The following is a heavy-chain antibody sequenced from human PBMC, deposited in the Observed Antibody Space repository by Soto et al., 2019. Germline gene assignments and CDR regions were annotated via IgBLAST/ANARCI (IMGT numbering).Heavy chain of an antibody. CDR1: GDTFSFYS. Sequence: ASVKVSCKASGDTFSFYSINWVRQAPGLGLEWMGRINPILSVSNYAQKFQGRVTITADKYTSTAYMELGSLRSEDTAVYYCAREVAAAPASWGQGTLVTVSS. D-gene: IGHD6-13*01. J-gene: IGHJ5*02. CDR3: AREVAAAPAS. V-gene: IGHV1-69*04. CDR2: INPILSVS.